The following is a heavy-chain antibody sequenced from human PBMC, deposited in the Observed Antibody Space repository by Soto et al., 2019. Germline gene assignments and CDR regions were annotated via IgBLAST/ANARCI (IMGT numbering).Heavy chain of an antibody. D-gene: IGHD2-21*01. CDR1: GFSVGGNY. J-gene: IGHJ4*02. V-gene: IGHV3-53*01. Sequence: EERLVQSGGGLFQPGGSLRLSCADYGFSVGGNYMSWVRQAPGKGLELVSLIYSGGNPFYAYSMKGRFTLSRDNSNNMLYLQMDSLRAEDTAVYYWARGPNSDCWGQGTLVIVSS. CDR3: ARGPNSDC. CDR2: IYSGGNP.